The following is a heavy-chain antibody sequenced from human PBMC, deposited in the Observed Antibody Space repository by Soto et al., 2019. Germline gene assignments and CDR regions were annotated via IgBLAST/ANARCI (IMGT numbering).Heavy chain of an antibody. D-gene: IGHD6-13*01. Sequence: SETLSLTCTVSGGSVSSGSYYWSWIRQPPGKGLEWIGYIYYSGSTNYNPSLKSRVTISVDTSKNQFSLKLSSVTAADTAVYYCATAEAGIAAGFDYWGQGTLVTVSS. CDR1: GGSVSSGSYY. V-gene: IGHV4-61*01. J-gene: IGHJ4*02. CDR3: ATAEAGIAAGFDY. CDR2: IYYSGST.